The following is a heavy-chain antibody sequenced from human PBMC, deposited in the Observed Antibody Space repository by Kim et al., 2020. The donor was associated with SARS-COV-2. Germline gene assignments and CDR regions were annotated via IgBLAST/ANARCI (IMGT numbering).Heavy chain of an antibody. J-gene: IGHJ6*03. CDR2: ISSIDSGSTI. V-gene: IGHV3-48*03. CDR1: GFTCSSYE. CDR3: TRVRYMDV. Sequence: GGSLRLSCGASGFTCSSYEMNWVRQAPGKGLEWVSYISSIDSGSTIYYADSVKGRFTIPRDNAKNSLYLQMNSLRAEDTAVYYCTRVRYMDVWGKGTTVTVSS. D-gene: IGHD3-3*01.